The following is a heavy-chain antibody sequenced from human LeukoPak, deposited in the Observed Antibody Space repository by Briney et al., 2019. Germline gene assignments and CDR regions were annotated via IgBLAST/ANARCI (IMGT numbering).Heavy chain of an antibody. J-gene: IGHJ4*02. Sequence: GGSLRLSCVASGFTFSSYWMHCVRQAPGKGLVWVSRINSDGSSTKCADSVKGRFTISRDNAKNTLYLQMNSLRVEDTAVYYCAALDHGHDYWGQGTLVTVSS. V-gene: IGHV3-74*03. CDR1: GFTFSSYW. CDR2: INSDGSST. CDR3: AALDHGHDY.